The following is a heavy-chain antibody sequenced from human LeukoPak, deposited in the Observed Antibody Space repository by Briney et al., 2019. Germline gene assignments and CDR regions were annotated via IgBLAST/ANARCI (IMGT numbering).Heavy chain of an antibody. J-gene: IGHJ4*02. D-gene: IGHD6-19*01. Sequence: QSGGSLRLSCAASGFTFSSYAMNWVRQAPGKGLEWVSAISGSGGSTYYADCVKGRFTISRDNSKNTLYLQMNSLRAEDTAVYYCAKVDGAVALYYFDYWGQGSLVTVSS. CDR2: ISGSGGST. CDR3: AKVDGAVALYYFDY. CDR1: GFTFSSYA. V-gene: IGHV3-23*01.